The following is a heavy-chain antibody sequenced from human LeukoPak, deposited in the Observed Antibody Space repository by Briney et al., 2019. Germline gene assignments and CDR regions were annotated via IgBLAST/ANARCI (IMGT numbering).Heavy chain of an antibody. CDR2: IYSGGNT. V-gene: IGHV3-66*01. CDR3: ARDDGAGGPFDY. CDR1: GFTVSNNY. D-gene: IGHD3-10*01. J-gene: IGHJ4*02. Sequence: PGGSLRLSCAVSGFTVSNNYMNWVRQAPGKGLEWVSIIYSGGNTYYADSVKGRFTISRDNPKNTLYLQMNGLRAEDTAVYYCARDDGAGGPFDYWGQGTLVTVSS.